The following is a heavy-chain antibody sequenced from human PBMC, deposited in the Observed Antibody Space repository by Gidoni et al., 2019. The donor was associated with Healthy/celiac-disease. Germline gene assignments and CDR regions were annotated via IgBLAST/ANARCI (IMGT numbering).Heavy chain of an antibody. CDR2: ISYDGSNK. Sequence: QLVESGGGVVQPGRSLRPPCAASGFTFSSYAMHWVRQAPGNGLEWVAVISYDGSNKYYADSVEGRFTISRDNSKNALYLQMNSLRAEDAAVYYCARDRNWNWGIIGYWGQGTLVTVSS. CDR3: ARDRNWNWGIIGY. D-gene: IGHD1-1*01. V-gene: IGHV3-30-3*01. CDR1: GFTFSSYA. J-gene: IGHJ4*02.